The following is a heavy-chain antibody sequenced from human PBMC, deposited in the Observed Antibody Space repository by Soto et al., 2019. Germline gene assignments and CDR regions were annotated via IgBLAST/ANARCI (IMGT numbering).Heavy chain of an antibody. CDR3: ARDYSSYGPFDY. CDR1: GFTLSSYS. J-gene: IGHJ4*02. Sequence: PGXSLRLSCAASGFTLSSYSLNWFRQAPGKGLEWVSYISSSSSTIYYADSVKGRFTISRDNAKNSLYLQMNSLRAEDTAVYYCARDYSSYGPFDYWGQGTLVTVSS. V-gene: IGHV3-48*01. D-gene: IGHD5-18*01. CDR2: ISSSSSTI.